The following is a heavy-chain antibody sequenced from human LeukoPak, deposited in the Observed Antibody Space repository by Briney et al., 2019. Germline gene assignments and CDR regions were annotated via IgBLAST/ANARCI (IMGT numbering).Heavy chain of an antibody. CDR1: GFTFSSYG. J-gene: IGHJ3*02. CDR3: AKDFSGGSYYKDAFDI. V-gene: IGHV3-30*02. Sequence: GGSLRLSCAASGFTFSSYGMHWVRQAPGKGLEWVAFIRYDGSNKYYADSVKGRFTISRDNSKNTLYLQMNSLRAEDTAVYYCAKDFSGGSYYKDAFDIWGQGTMVTVSS. CDR2: IRYDGSNK. D-gene: IGHD1-26*01.